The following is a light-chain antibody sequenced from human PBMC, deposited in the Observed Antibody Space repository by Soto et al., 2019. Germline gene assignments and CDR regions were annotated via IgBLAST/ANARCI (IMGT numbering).Light chain of an antibody. CDR3: QKYDSSPWT. Sequence: EFVLTQSPGTLSLSPGERATLSCRASQSVSSSYLAWYQQKPGQAPRLLIYGASSRATGIPDRFSGSGSGTDFTLTIIRLEPEDFEVYYCQKYDSSPWTFGQGTKVDIK. J-gene: IGKJ1*01. CDR1: QSVSSSY. CDR2: GAS. V-gene: IGKV3-20*01.